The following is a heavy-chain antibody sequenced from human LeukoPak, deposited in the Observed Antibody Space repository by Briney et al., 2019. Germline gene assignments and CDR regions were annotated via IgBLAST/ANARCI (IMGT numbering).Heavy chain of an antibody. Sequence: GGSLRLSCAASGFTFDDYATHWVRQAPGKGLEWVSGISWNSGSIGYADSVKGRFTISRDNAKNSLYLQMNSLRAEDTALYYCAKGSSYYDSSGYSWGQGTLVTVSS. D-gene: IGHD3-22*01. CDR1: GFTFDDYA. CDR3: AKGSSYYDSSGYS. V-gene: IGHV3-9*01. J-gene: IGHJ4*02. CDR2: ISWNSGSI.